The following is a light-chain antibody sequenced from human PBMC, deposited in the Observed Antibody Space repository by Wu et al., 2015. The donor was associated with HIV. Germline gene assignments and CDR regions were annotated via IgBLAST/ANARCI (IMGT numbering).Light chain of an antibody. V-gene: IGKV3-20*01. J-gene: IGKJ4*01. CDR1: QSVAYNY. CDR3: QQYGESLA. Sequence: EIVLTQSPGTLSLSPGERATVSCRASQSVAYNYLAWYQQKPGQAPRLLIYDSSRRATGVPGRFSGSGSGTDFTLTITTVEPEDSAVYYCQQYGESLAFGGGTKVEI. CDR2: DSS.